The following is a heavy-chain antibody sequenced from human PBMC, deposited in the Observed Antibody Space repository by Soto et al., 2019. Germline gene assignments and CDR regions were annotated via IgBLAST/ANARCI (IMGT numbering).Heavy chain of an antibody. D-gene: IGHD1-1*01. J-gene: IGHJ5*02. Sequence: QVQLVQSGAEVKKPGASVKVSCKASGYTFSTYGFSWVRQAPGQGLEWMGWIGADNGDTNYAQNXXGXXTMTTDTSTTKSYMELRSLTSDDTAVYFCARDWKGAEGFDPWGQGTLVTVSS. CDR2: IGADNGDT. CDR3: ARDWKGAEGFDP. V-gene: IGHV1-18*01. CDR1: GYTFSTYG.